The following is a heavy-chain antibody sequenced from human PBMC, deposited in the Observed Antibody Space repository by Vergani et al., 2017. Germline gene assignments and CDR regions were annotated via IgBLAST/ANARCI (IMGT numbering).Heavy chain of an antibody. CDR2: INTNTGNP. D-gene: IGHD1-26*01. CDR3: ARASPSEWELAIGIWVGYYGMDV. V-gene: IGHV7-4-1*02. J-gene: IGHJ6*02. Sequence: QVQLVQSGAEVKKPGASVKVSCKASGYTFTSYAMNWVRQAPGQGLEWMGWINTNTGNPTYAQGFTGRFVFSLDTSVSTAYLQISSLKAEDTAVYYCARASPSEWELAIGIWVGYYGMDVWGQGTTVTVSS. CDR1: GYTFTSYA.